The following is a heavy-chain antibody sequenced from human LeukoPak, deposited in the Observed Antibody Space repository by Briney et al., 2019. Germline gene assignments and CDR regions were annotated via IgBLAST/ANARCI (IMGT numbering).Heavy chain of an antibody. D-gene: IGHD2-2*01. CDR3: ARGDQLLSGPDSWFDP. CDR1: GYTFTSYD. J-gene: IGHJ5*02. Sequence: GASVKVSYKASGYTFTSYDINWVRQATGQGLEWMGWMNPNSGNTGYAQKFQGRVTMTRNTSISTAYMELSNLRSEDTAVYYCARGDQLLSGPDSWFDPWGQGTLVTVSS. CDR2: MNPNSGNT. V-gene: IGHV1-8*01.